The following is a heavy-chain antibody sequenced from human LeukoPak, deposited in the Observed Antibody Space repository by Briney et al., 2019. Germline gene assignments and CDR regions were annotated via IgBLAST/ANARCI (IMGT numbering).Heavy chain of an antibody. Sequence: GASVKVSCKASGYTFTSYGISWVRQAPGQGLEWMGWISLSSGDTNYAQEFQERISMTRDTSTSTAYMELRSLRSGDTAVYYCARDPGGNWGFDHWGQGALVTVSS. D-gene: IGHD7-27*01. CDR1: GYTFTSYG. J-gene: IGHJ4*02. CDR2: ISLSSGDT. CDR3: ARDPGGNWGFDH. V-gene: IGHV1-18*01.